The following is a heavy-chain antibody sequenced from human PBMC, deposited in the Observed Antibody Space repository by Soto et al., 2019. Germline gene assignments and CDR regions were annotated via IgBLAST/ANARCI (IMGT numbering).Heavy chain of an antibody. J-gene: IGHJ5*02. D-gene: IGHD5-18*01. CDR3: ARGRYSYGTRWFDP. V-gene: IGHV1-69*13. Sequence: SVKVSCKASGGTFSSYAISWVRQAPGQGLEWMGGIIPIFGTANYAQKFQGRVTITADESTSTAYMELSSLRSEDTAVYYCARGRYSYGTRWFDPWGQGTLVTVYS. CDR1: GGTFSSYA. CDR2: IIPIFGTA.